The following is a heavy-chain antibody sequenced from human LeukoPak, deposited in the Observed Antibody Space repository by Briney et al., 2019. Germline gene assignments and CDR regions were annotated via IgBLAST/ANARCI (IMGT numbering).Heavy chain of an antibody. Sequence: GGSLRLSCAASGFTFSNAWMSWDRQAPGKGLEWVGPIKSKTDGGTTDYAATVKVRFTISRDHSKNPLYLQMNSLKTENTAVYYCTTDGLSDREPDCFDYWGQGTLVTVSS. CDR2: IKSKTDGGTT. V-gene: IGHV3-15*01. J-gene: IGHJ4*02. D-gene: IGHD1-14*01. CDR3: TTDGLSDREPDCFDY. CDR1: GFTFSNAW.